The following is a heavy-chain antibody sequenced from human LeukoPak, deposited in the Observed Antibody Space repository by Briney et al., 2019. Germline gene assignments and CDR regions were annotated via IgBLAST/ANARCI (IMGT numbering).Heavy chain of an antibody. Sequence: SETLSLTCAVSGGSISSYYWSWIRQPAGKELEWIGRIHTTGSTNYNPSLKSRVTMSVDTSKKQFSLKLTSVTAADTAVYFCARGVGSFGDDPRDALDIWGQGTMVTVFS. D-gene: IGHD4-17*01. CDR3: ARGVGSFGDDPRDALDI. J-gene: IGHJ3*02. CDR2: IHTTGST. CDR1: GGSISSYY. V-gene: IGHV4-4*07.